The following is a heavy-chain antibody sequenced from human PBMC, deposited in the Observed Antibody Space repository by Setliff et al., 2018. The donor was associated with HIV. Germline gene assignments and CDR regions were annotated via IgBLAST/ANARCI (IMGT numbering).Heavy chain of an antibody. Sequence: ASVKVSCKASGGTFSNYAFSWVRQAHGQGLEWMGGIIPIFGSTKYAQKFQGRVTITADESTSTADMELSSLRSEDTAVYYCARDDHYYDSGSYYSDWYFDLWGRGTLVTV. CDR2: IIPIFGST. D-gene: IGHD3-10*01. V-gene: IGHV1-69*13. J-gene: IGHJ2*01. CDR3: ARDDHYYDSGSYYSDWYFDL. CDR1: GGTFSNYA.